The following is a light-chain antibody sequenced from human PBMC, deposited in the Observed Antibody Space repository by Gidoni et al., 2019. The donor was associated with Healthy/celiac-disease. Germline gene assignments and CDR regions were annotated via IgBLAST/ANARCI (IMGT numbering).Light chain of an antibody. Sequence: TVLTQSPATLSLSPGQRATLSCKASQSVSSNIAWYRQKPGQALSLLIFSAPTRATGIPTRFSGSGSGTGFTLTISSMQSEAFAVSCYQKYNNWTPYTFGPGTKLEIK. V-gene: IGKV3-15*01. CDR2: SAP. J-gene: IGKJ2*01. CDR3: QKYNNWTPYT. CDR1: QSVSSN.